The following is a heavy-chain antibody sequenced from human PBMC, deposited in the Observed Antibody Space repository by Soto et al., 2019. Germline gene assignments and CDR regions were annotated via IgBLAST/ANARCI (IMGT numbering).Heavy chain of an antibody. Sequence: EVQLVESGGGLVQPGGSLRLACAASGFTFSSYDMHWVRQATGKGLEWVSAIGTAGDTYYPGSVKGRFTISRENAKNSLYLQMNSLGADDTAVYYCARESSGWYGGAYYSYYGMDVWGQGTTVTVSS. CDR3: ARESSGWYGGAYYSYYGMDV. CDR1: GFTFSSYD. V-gene: IGHV3-13*01. CDR2: IGTAGDT. J-gene: IGHJ6*02. D-gene: IGHD6-19*01.